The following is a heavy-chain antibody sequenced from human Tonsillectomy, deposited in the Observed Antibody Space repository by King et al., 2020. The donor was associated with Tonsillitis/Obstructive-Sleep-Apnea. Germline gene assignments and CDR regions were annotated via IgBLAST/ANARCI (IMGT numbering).Heavy chain of an antibody. J-gene: IGHJ6*03. CDR3: ARHQGAAIFSMAYYYYYMDV. Sequence: LQLQESGPGLVKPSETLSLTCTVSGGSISSSSYYWGWIRQPPGKGLEWIGSIYYSGSTYYNPSLKSRVTISVDTSKNKFSLKLSSVTAADTAGYYCARHQGAAIFSMAYYYYYMDVWGKGTTVTVSS. V-gene: IGHV4-39*01. CDR1: GGSISSSSYY. CDR2: IYYSGST. D-gene: IGHD2-2*01.